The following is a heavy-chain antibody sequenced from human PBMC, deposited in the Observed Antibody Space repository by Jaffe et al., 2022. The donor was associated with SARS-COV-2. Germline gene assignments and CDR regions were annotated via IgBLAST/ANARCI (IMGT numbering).Heavy chain of an antibody. J-gene: IGHJ4*02. V-gene: IGHV4-30-4*01. CDR3: ARGGDYYDSSGYLGY. CDR2: IYYSGST. D-gene: IGHD3-22*01. CDR1: GGSISSGDYY. Sequence: QVQLQESGPGLVKPSQTLSLTCTVSGGSISSGDYYWSWIRQPPGKGLEWIGYIYYSGSTYYNPSLKSRVTISVDTSKNQFSLKLSSVTAADTAVYYCARGGDYYDSSGYLGYWGQGTLVTVSS.